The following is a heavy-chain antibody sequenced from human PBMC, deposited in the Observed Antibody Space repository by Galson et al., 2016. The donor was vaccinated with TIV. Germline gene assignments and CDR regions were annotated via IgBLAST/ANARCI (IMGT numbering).Heavy chain of an antibody. Sequence: SLRLSCAASGFTFSRYGIHWVRQAPGKGLEWVTVISTDGSNKYYADSVKGRFTISRDNSKDTLYLQMNNLRAEDTAVYYCAKINYQFLLSDAFDIWGQGTMVTVSS. J-gene: IGHJ3*02. V-gene: IGHV3-30*18. CDR1: GFTFSRYG. CDR3: AKINYQFLLSDAFDI. CDR2: ISTDGSNK. D-gene: IGHD2-15*01.